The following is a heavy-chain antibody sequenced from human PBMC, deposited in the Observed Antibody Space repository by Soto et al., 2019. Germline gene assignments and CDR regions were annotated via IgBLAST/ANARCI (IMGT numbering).Heavy chain of an antibody. V-gene: IGHV3-23*01. CDR2: ISGTASRT. CDR1: GFTPTTPP. D-gene: IGHD3-9*01. CDR3: ETSFRYFDN. Sequence: EVQLLESGGGLVLPGGSLRLSCAGSGFTPTTPPLSWVRQPPGKGLEWVTAISGTASRTYYVDSVTGLFFISRDNTKNTVTLQMNNLTLDDTAVYYCETSFRYFDNWGQGTRVTVSS. J-gene: IGHJ4*02.